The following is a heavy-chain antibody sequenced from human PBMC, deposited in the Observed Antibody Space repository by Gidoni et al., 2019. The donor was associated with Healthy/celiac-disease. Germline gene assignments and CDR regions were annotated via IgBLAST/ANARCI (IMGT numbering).Heavy chain of an antibody. D-gene: IGHD6-13*01. CDR3: AKDSKGDSSIWPNWCDP. V-gene: IGHV3-9*01. CDR1: GFTFADYS. CDR2: ISWNSGSI. J-gene: IGHJ5*02. Sequence: EVQLVESGGGLVQPGRSLQLSWTASGFTFADYSMHWVRQAPGKGLEWVSGISWNSGSIGYAAYVKSRFAISRNNAKNALYLQMNSLRAEDTALYYCAKDSKGDSSIWPNWCDPWGQGTLVTVSS.